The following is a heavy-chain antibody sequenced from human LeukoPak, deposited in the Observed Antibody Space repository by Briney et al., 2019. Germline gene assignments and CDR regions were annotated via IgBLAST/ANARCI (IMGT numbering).Heavy chain of an antibody. CDR3: ARVEYCTSANCYIGGYY. J-gene: IGHJ4*02. D-gene: IGHD2-2*02. CDR1: GYSISSGYY. CDR2: TYHSGST. Sequence: SETLSLTCAVSGYSISSGYYWVWIRQPPGKGLEWIGSTYHSGSTYYSPSLKSRVTISVDTAKNQFSLKLSSVTAADTAVYYCARVEYCTSANCYIGGYYWGQGTLVTVSS. V-gene: IGHV4-38-2*01.